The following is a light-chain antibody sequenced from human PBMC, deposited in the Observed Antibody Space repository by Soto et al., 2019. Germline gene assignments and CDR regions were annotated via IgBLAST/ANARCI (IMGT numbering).Light chain of an antibody. V-gene: IGKV1D-16*01. Sequence: DIQMTQSPSSLSASVGDRVTITCRASQVINSWVAWYQQKPEKAPKSLIYDTSKLENGVPSRFSGTASGTDFTLTISDLQPEDFATYYCQQHYQFPPTFGPGTKVDIK. CDR3: QQHYQFPPT. CDR2: DTS. J-gene: IGKJ3*01. CDR1: QVINSW.